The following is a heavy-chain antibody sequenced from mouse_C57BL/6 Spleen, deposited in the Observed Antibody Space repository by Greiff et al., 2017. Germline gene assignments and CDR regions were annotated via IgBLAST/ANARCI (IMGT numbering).Heavy chain of an antibody. CDR3: ARHEDRYDYDEGYAMDY. CDR1: GYTFTEYT. CDR2: FYPGSGSI. Sequence: QVQLQQSGAELVKPGASVKLSCKASGYTFTEYTIHWVKQRSGQGLEWIGWFYPGSGSIMYNEKFKDKATLTADKSSSTVYMELSRLTSEDSAVYFCARHEDRYDYDEGYAMDYWGQGTSVTVSS. V-gene: IGHV1-62-2*01. D-gene: IGHD2-4*01. J-gene: IGHJ4*01.